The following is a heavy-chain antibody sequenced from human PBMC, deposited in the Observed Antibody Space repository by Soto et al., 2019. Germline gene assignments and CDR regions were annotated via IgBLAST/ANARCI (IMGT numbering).Heavy chain of an antibody. J-gene: IGHJ6*02. CDR2: INADYGNT. CDR3: ARCIQGDYYYGMDV. CDR1: GYTFYSHS. D-gene: IGHD5-18*01. Sequence: QAQLVQSGAEVKKPGASVKVSCKASGYTFYSHSISWERQAPGQGLEWMGRINADYGNTQYAQKFRGRVTMTTDTSTTTVYMELTNLRSDDTAVYYCARCIQGDYYYGMDVWGQGTTVTVSS. V-gene: IGHV1-18*01.